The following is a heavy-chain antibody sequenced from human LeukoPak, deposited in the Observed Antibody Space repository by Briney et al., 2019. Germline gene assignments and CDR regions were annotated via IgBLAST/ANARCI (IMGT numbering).Heavy chain of an antibody. CDR2: IYYSGST. CDR3: ARVYYDSSALDPPYFDY. CDR1: GGSISSSSYY. V-gene: IGHV4-39*07. J-gene: IGHJ4*02. D-gene: IGHD3-22*01. Sequence: AETLSLTCTVSGGSISSSSYYWGWILQPPGKGLEWIGSIYYSGSTYYNPSLKSRVTISVDTSKNQFSLKLSSVTAADTAVYYCARVYYDSSALDPPYFDYWGQGTLVTVSS.